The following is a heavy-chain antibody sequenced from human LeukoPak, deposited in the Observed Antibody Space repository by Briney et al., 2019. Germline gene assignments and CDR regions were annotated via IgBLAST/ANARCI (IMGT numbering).Heavy chain of an antibody. V-gene: IGHV1-69*04. CDR2: IIPILGIA. CDR1: GGTFSSYA. D-gene: IGHD2-15*01. J-gene: IGHJ3*02. Sequence: HVASVKVSCKASGGTFSSYAISWVRQAPGQGLEWMGRIIPILGIANYAQKFQGRVTITADKSTSTAYMELSGLRSEDTAVYYCARSIVVVVAATAHDAFDIWGQGTMVTVSS. CDR3: ARSIVVVVAATAHDAFDI.